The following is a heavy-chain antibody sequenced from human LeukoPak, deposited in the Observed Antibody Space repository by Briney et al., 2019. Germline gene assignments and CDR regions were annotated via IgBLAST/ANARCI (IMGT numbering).Heavy chain of an antibody. CDR2: INHSGST. V-gene: IGHV4-34*01. Sequence: PSETLSLTCAVYGGSFSGYYWSWIRQPPGKGLEWIGEINHSGSTNYNPSLKSRVTISVDTSKNQFSLKLSSVTAADTAVYYCARHRYSSSWYPVGNNWFDPWGQGTLVTVSS. CDR3: ARHRYSSSWYPVGNNWFDP. J-gene: IGHJ5*02. D-gene: IGHD6-13*01. CDR1: GGSFSGYY.